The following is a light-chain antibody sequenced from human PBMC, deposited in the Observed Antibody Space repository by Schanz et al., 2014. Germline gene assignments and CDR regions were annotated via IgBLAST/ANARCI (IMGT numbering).Light chain of an antibody. CDR3: QQYENLPVT. Sequence: DIQMTQSPSSLSASVGDRVTITCQATEDISNRLNWFQQKPGKAPNLLIHDASNLEKGVPSRFAGSGSGSHFTFTISSLQPEDIATYFCQQYENLPVTFGGGTKVEIK. J-gene: IGKJ4*01. CDR2: DAS. CDR1: EDISNR. V-gene: IGKV1-33*01.